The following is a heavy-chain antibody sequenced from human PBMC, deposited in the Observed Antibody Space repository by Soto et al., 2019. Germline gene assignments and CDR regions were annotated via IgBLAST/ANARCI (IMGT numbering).Heavy chain of an antibody. D-gene: IGHD2-2*01. J-gene: IGHJ6*02. Sequence: ASVKVSCKASGYTFTGFYIHWVRQAPGQGLEWIGWINPNSGDTNYALNFQGRVSLTRDTSTNTAYMELSRLRFDDTAVYYCASIALPAAIGDYYGVDVWGQGTTLTVSS. CDR1: GYTFTGFY. CDR2: INPNSGDT. CDR3: ASIALPAAIGDYYGVDV. V-gene: IGHV1-2*02.